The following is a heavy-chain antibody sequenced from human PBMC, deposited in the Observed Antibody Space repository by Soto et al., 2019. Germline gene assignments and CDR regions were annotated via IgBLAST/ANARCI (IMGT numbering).Heavy chain of an antibody. CDR3: ARVTDDSSGYPGPFYYYYGMDV. J-gene: IGHJ6*02. CDR1: GGTFSSYA. D-gene: IGHD3-22*01. Sequence: SVKVSCKASGGTFSSYAISWVRQAPGQGLEWMGGIIPIFGTANYAQKFQGRVTITADESTSTAYMELSSLRSEDTAVYYCARVTDDSSGYPGPFYYYYGMDVWGQGTTVTVSS. CDR2: IIPIFGTA. V-gene: IGHV1-69*13.